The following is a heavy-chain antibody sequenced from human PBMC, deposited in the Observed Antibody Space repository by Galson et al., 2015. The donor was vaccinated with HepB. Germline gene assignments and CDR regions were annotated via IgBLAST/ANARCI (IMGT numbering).Heavy chain of an antibody. V-gene: IGHV1-46*01. CDR2: INPSGGST. Sequence: SVKVSCKASGYTFTSYYMHWVRQAPGQGLEWMGIINPSGGSTSYAQKFQGRVTMTRDTSTSTVYMELSSLRSEDTAVYYCARDRGRSDDHWYFDLWGRGTLVTVSP. CDR3: ARDRGRSDDHWYFDL. CDR1: GYTFTSYY. J-gene: IGHJ2*01. D-gene: IGHD1-1*01.